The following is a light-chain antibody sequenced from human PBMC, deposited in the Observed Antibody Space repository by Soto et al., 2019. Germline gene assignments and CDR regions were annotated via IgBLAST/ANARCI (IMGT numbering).Light chain of an antibody. Sequence: EIVLTQSPATLSLSPGERATLSCRASQSVSSYLAWYQQKPGQAPRLLIYDTSNRASDIPARFSGSVSGTDFTLTSTSLEPEDFAIYYCQQRSNWPRTFGQGTKLEIK. V-gene: IGKV3-11*01. J-gene: IGKJ2*01. CDR3: QQRSNWPRT. CDR1: QSVSSY. CDR2: DTS.